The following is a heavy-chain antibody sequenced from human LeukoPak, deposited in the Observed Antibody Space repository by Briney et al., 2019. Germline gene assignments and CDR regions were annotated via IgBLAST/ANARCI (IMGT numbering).Heavy chain of an antibody. CDR2: TYYRSKWYN. V-gene: IGHV6-1*01. CDR1: GDSVSSNSAA. Sequence: SQTLSLTCAISGDSVSSNSAAWNWIRQSPSRGLEWLGRTYYRSKWYNDYAVSVKSRITINPDTSKNQFSLQLNSVTPEDTAVYYCASGRYCSSTSCYLMGWFDPWGQGTLVTVSS. CDR3: ASGRYCSSTSCYLMGWFDP. J-gene: IGHJ5*02. D-gene: IGHD2-2*01.